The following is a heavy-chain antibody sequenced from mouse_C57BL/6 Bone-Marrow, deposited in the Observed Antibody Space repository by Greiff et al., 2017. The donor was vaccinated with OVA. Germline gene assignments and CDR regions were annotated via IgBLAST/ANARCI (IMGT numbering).Heavy chain of an antibody. J-gene: IGHJ4*01. CDR2: IDPEDGET. D-gene: IGHD1-1*01. CDR3: DPITTVVARDAMDY. CDR1: GFNIKDYY. Sequence: EVQLKESGAELVKPGASVKLSCTASGFNIKDYYMHWVKQRTEQGLEWIGRIDPEDGETKYAPKFQGKATITADTSSNTAYLQLSSLTSEDTAVYYCDPITTVVARDAMDYWGQGTSVTVSS. V-gene: IGHV14-2*01.